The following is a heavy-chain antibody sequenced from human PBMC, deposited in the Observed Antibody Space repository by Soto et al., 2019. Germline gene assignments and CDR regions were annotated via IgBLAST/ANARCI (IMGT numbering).Heavy chain of an antibody. J-gene: IGHJ3*02. CDR1: GGSFSGYY. V-gene: IGHV4-34*01. D-gene: IGHD2-15*01. Sequence: QVQLQQWGAGLLKPSETLSLTCAVYGGSFSGYYWSWIRQPPGKGLEWIGEINHSGSTNYNPSLKRRVTISVDTAKNQFALKRSSGTAADTAVYYGARAARRQGRYCRGGSCARGAFDIWGQGTMVTVSS. CDR2: INHSGST. CDR3: ARAARRQGRYCRGGSCARGAFDI.